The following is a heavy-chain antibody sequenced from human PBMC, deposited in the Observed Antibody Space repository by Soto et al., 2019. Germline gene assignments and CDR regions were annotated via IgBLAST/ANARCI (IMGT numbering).Heavy chain of an antibody. CDR1: GFTFSSYS. D-gene: IGHD2-15*01. J-gene: IGHJ4*02. CDR2: ISSSSSYI. V-gene: IGHV3-21*01. CDR3: ASIYCSGGSCRDPFDY. Sequence: PGGSLRLSCAASGFTFSSYSMNWVRQAPGKGLEWVSSISSSSSYIYYADSVKGRFTISRDNAKNSLYLQMNSLRAEDTAVYYCASIYCSGGSCRDPFDYWGQGTLVTVSS.